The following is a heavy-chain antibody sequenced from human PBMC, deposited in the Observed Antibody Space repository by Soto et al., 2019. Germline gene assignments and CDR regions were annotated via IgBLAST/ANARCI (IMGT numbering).Heavy chain of an antibody. J-gene: IGHJ1*01. D-gene: IGHD2-21*02. CDR1: GFTFSNAW. CDR3: TTGIVVVTPGFGH. CDR2: IKSKTDGGTT. Sequence: GGSLRLSCAASGFTFSNAWMNWVRQAPGKGLEWVGRIKSKTDGGTTDYAAPVKGRFAISRDDSKNTLYLQMNSLKTEDTAVYYCTTGIVVVTPGFGHWGQGTLVTVSS. V-gene: IGHV3-15*07.